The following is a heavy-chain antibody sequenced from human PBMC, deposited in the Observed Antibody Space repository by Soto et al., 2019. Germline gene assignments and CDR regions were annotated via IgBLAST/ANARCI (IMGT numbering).Heavy chain of an antibody. CDR3: ARDGGRHSGGIDY. CDR2: IIPIFGTA. J-gene: IGHJ4*02. D-gene: IGHD1-26*01. V-gene: IGHV1-69*13. CDR1: GYIFTNYS. Sequence: ASVKVSCKASGYIFTNYSINWVRQAPGQGLEWMGEIIPIFGTANYAQKFQGRVTITADESTSTAYMELSSLRSEDTAVYYCARDGGRHSGGIDYWGQGTLVTVSS.